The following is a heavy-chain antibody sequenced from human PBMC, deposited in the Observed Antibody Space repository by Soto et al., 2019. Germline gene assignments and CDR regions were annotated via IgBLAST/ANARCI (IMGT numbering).Heavy chain of an antibody. J-gene: IGHJ6*02. CDR2: ISSSSSYI. CDR3: ASEYSSSGLGYYYGMDV. V-gene: IGHV3-21*01. D-gene: IGHD6-6*01. Sequence: GGSLRLSCAASGFTFSSYSMNWVRQAPGKGLEWVSSISSSSSYIYYADSVKGRFTISRDNAKNSLYLQMNSLRAEDAAVYYCASEYSSSGLGYYYGMDVWGQGTTVTVSS. CDR1: GFTFSSYS.